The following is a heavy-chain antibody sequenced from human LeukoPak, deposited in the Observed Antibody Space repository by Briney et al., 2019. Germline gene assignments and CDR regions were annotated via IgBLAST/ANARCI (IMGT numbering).Heavy chain of an antibody. CDR2: IYYNRGT. V-gene: IGHV4-59*01. CDR1: GGSISNYY. J-gene: IGHJ6*02. CDR3: ARDLGQQLAQYYYGMDV. Sequence: SETLSLTCTVSGGSISNYYWSWIRQPPGKGLEWIGYIYYNRGTNYSPSLKSRVTISVDTSKNQFSLRLTSVSAADTAVYYCARDLGQQLAQYYYGMDVWGQGTTVTVSS. D-gene: IGHD6-13*01.